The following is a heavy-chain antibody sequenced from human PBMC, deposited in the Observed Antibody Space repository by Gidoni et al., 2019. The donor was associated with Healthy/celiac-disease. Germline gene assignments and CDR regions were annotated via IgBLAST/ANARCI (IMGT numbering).Heavy chain of an antibody. CDR1: GFTFSNAW. J-gene: IGHJ6*03. D-gene: IGHD4-17*01. V-gene: IGHV3-15*01. CDR2: IKSKTDGGTT. CDR3: TTEAVTGYRSPYYYYYMDV. Sequence: EVQLVESGGGLVQPGVSLRLSWAASGFTFSNAWMSLVRQAPGKGLEWVGRIKSKTDGGTTDYAAPVKGRFTISRDDSKNTLYLQMNSLKTEDTAVYYCTTEAVTGYRSPYYYYYMDVWGKGTTVTVSS.